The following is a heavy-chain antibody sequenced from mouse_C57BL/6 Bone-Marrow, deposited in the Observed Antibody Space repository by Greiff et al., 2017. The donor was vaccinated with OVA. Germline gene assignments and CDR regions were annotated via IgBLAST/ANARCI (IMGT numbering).Heavy chain of an antibody. CDR2: ISYDGSN. J-gene: IGHJ2*01. V-gene: IGHV3-6*01. CDR1: GYSITSGYY. CDR3: ARSYSNPFDY. Sequence: EVQLQESEPGLVKPSQSLSLTCSVTGYSITSGYYWNWIRQFPGNKLEWMGYISYDGSNNYNPSLKNRISITRDTSKNQFFLKLNSVTTEDTATYYCARSYSNPFDYWGQGTTLTVSS. D-gene: IGHD2-5*01.